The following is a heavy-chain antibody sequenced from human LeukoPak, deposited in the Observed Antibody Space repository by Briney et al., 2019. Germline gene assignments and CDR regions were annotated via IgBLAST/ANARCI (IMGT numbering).Heavy chain of an antibody. D-gene: IGHD4-11*01. V-gene: IGHV3-53*04. CDR2: IYSGGST. J-gene: IGHJ6*02. Sequence: GGSLRLSCAASGFTVSSNYMSWVRQAPGKGLEWVSVIYSGGSTYYADSVKGRFTISRHNSKNTLYLQMNSLRAEDTAVYYCARVDYSNYLCYYYGMDVWGQGTTVTVSS. CDR1: GFTVSSNY. CDR3: ARVDYSNYLCYYYGMDV.